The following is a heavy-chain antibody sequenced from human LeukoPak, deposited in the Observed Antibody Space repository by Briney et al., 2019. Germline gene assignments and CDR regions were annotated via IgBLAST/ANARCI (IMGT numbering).Heavy chain of an antibody. V-gene: IGHV1-3*01. CDR3: ARSSSGWYGFFNNWFDP. CDR2: INAGNGNT. CDR1: GYTFTSYY. Sequence: ASVKVSCKASGYTFTSYYMHWVRQAPGQRLEWMGWINAGNGNTKYSQKFQGRVTITRDTSASTAYMELSSLRSEDTAVYHCARSSSGWYGFFNNWFDPWGQGTLVTVSS. D-gene: IGHD6-19*01. J-gene: IGHJ5*02.